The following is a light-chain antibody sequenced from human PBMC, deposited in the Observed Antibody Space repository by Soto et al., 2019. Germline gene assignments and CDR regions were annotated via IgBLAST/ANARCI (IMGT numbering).Light chain of an antibody. CDR3: NSYTTSSTLV. Sequence: QSALTQPASVSGSPGQSITISCTGTSSDVGGYKYVSWHQQHPGKAPKLMIFEVSNRPSGVSDRFSGSKSGNTASLTISGLQAEDEADYYCNSYTTSSTLVFGTGTKVTVL. CDR2: EVS. J-gene: IGLJ1*01. CDR1: SSDVGGYKY. V-gene: IGLV2-14*01.